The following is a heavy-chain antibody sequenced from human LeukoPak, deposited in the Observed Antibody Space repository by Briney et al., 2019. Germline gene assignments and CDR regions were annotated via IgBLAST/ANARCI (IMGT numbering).Heavy chain of an antibody. CDR3: ARVTVTYYYYYMDV. CDR1: GFTFSDYE. CDR2: ISSSGHTI. V-gene: IGHV3-48*03. Sequence: PGGSLRLSCAASGFTFSDYEMNWVRQAPGKGLEWLSYISSSGHTIYYADSVKGRVTISRDNAKNSLYLQMNSLRAEDTALYYCARVTVTYYYYYMDVWGKGTTVTVSS. J-gene: IGHJ6*03. D-gene: IGHD4-11*01.